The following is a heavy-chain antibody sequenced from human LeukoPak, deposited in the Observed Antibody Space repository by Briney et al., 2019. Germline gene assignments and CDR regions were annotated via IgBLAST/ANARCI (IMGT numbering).Heavy chain of an antibody. CDR1: GLTFSSYS. V-gene: IGHV3-21*01. CDR2: ISSSSYI. D-gene: IGHD6-6*01. CDR3: ARYSSSSFDY. J-gene: IGHJ4*02. Sequence: GGSLRLSCAASGLTFSSYSMNWVRQAPGKGLEWVSSISSSSYIYYADSVKGRFTISRDNAKNSLYLQMNSLRAEDTAVYYCARYSSSSFDYWGQGTLVTVSS.